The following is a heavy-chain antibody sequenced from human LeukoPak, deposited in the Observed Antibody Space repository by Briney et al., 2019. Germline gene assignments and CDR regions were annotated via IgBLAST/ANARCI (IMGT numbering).Heavy chain of an antibody. CDR1: GGSISSGGYS. J-gene: IGHJ3*02. D-gene: IGHD3-22*01. CDR2: IYHSGST. CDR3: ASYYYDSSGYYARGHAFDI. Sequence: PSETLSLTCAVSGGSISSGGYSWSWIRQPPGKGLEWIGYIYHSGSTYYNPSLKSRVTISVDRSKNQFSLKPSSVTAADTAVYYCASYYYDSSGYYARGHAFDIWGQGTMVTVSS. V-gene: IGHV4-30-2*01.